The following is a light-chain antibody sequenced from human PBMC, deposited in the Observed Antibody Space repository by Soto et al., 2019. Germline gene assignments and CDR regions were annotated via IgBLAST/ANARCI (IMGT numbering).Light chain of an antibody. CDR1: SSDVRGYDY. CDR3: TSYTSSSTYV. Sequence: QSALTQPASVSGSPGQSITISCTGTSSDVRGYDYVSWYQQHPGKAPKFMIYEVTNRPSGVSHRFSGSKSGNTASLTISGLQAEHEADYYCTSYTSSSTYVFGTGTKVTVL. J-gene: IGLJ1*01. V-gene: IGLV2-14*01. CDR2: EVT.